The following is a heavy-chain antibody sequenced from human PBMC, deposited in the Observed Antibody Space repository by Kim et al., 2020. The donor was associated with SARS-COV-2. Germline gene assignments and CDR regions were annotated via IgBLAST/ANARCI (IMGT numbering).Heavy chain of an antibody. CDR3: AREGPLTEAAAGGDDAFDI. CDR2: IYYSGST. D-gene: IGHD6-13*01. J-gene: IGHJ3*02. CDR1: GGSISSGGYY. V-gene: IGHV4-31*03. Sequence: SETLSLTCTVSGGSISSGGYYWSWIRQHPGKGLEWIGYIYYSGSTYYNPSLKSRVTISVDTSKNQFSLKLSSVTAADTAVYYCAREGPLTEAAAGGDDAFDIWGQGTMVTVSS.